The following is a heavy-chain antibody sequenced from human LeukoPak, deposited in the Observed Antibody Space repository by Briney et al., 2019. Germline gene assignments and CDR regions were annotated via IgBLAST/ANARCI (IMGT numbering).Heavy chain of an antibody. J-gene: IGHJ4*02. D-gene: IGHD5-18*01. CDR2: ISGSGGST. V-gene: IGHV3-23*01. Sequence: PGGSLRLSCAASGFTFSSYAMSWVRQAPGKGLEWVSAISGSGGSTYYADSVKGRFTISRDNSKNTLYLQMNSLRAEDTAVYYCAKVGGYSYGFQYSAPFDYWGQGTLVTASS. CDR3: AKVGGYSYGFQYSAPFDY. CDR1: GFTFSSYA.